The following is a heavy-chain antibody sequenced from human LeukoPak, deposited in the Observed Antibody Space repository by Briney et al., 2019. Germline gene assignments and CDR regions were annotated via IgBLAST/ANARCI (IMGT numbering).Heavy chain of an antibody. CDR3: ARALRGWQQLRLSHFDY. CDR2: INPNSGGT. J-gene: IGHJ4*02. D-gene: IGHD6-13*01. Sequence: ASVKVSCKASGYTFTGYYMHWVQQAPGQGLEWMGWINPNSGGTNYAQKFQGRVTMTRDTSISTAYMELSRLRSDDTAVYYCARALRGWQQLRLSHFDYWGQGTLVTVSS. V-gene: IGHV1-2*02. CDR1: GYTFTGYY.